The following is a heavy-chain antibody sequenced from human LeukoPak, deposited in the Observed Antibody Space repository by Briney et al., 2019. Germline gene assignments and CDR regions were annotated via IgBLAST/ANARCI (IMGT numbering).Heavy chain of an antibody. CDR1: GFTFSSYS. J-gene: IGHJ4*02. CDR2: ISSSSSTI. V-gene: IGHV3-48*02. CDR3: AGEFPPDYYDTYFDD. Sequence: GGSLRLSCAASGFTFSSYSMNWVRQAPGKGLEWVSYISSSSSTIYYADSVKGRFTISRDNAKNSLYLQMNSLRDEDTAVYYCAGEFPPDYYDTYFDDWGQGTLVTVSS. D-gene: IGHD3-22*01.